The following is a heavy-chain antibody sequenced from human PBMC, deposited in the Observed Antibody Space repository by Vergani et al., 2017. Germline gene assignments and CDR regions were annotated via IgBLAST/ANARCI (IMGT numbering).Heavy chain of an antibody. J-gene: IGHJ6*03. CDR1: GFSLNTRGVS. V-gene: IGHV2-5*04. Sequence: QITLKESGPTLVKPTQTLTLTCTFSGFSLNTRGVSVAWIRQPPGKALDWLALIYWNDDQHYSPSLNNSVTITKDTSKNQVVLTMTNMDYVDTGTYYCVYRKTECVTTGCFYPFYCYYYMYVWGKGTTVTVSS. D-gene: IGHD4-11*01. CDR2: IYWNDDQ. CDR3: VYRKTECVTTGCFYPFYCYYYMYV.